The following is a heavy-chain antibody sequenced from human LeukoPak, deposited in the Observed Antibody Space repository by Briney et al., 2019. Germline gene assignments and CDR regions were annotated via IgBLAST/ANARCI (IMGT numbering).Heavy chain of an antibody. D-gene: IGHD6-13*01. CDR1: GFTFSSYS. Sequence: GGSLRLSCAASGFTFSSYSMNWVRQAPGKGLEWVSSISSSSSYIYYADSVKGRFTISRDNAKNSLYLQMNSLRAEDTAVYYCAKEYSSRRQLWFDPWGQGTLVIVSS. V-gene: IGHV3-21*01. J-gene: IGHJ5*02. CDR2: ISSSSSYI. CDR3: AKEYSSRRQLWFDP.